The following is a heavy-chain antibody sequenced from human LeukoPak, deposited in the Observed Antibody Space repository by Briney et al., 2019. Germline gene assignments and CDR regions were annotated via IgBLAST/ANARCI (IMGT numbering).Heavy chain of an antibody. D-gene: IGHD2-21*02. CDR3: ARVHVELAYCGGDCYSYHYGMDV. V-gene: IGHV3-33*01. CDR2: IWYDGSNK. CDR1: GFTFRNYG. J-gene: IGHJ6*02. Sequence: GGSLRLSCAASGFTFRNYGMHWVRQAPGKGLEWVAVIWYDGSNKYYADSVKGRFTISRDNSKNTLYLQMNSLGAEDTAVYYCARVHVELAYCGGDCYSYHYGMDVWGQGTTVTVSS.